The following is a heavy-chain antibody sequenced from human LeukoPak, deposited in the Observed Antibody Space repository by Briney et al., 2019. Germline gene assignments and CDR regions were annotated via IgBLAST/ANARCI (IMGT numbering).Heavy chain of an antibody. D-gene: IGHD4-17*01. V-gene: IGHV1-8*01. J-gene: IGHJ4*02. CDR1: GYTFTIYD. CDR2: MNPNSGNT. CDR3: ARAGYGDPGDFGY. Sequence: SVKVSCKASGYTFTIYDTNWVRHATEQGLEWMGWMNPNSGNTGYAQKFQGRVTMTRNTSISTAYMELSSLRSEDTAVYYCARAGYGDPGDFGYWGQGTLVTVSS.